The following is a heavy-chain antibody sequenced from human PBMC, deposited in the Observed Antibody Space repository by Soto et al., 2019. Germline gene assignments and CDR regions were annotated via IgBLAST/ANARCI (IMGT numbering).Heavy chain of an antibody. Sequence: GGSLRLSCAASGFTFSSYALSWVRQAPGKGLEWVSGISANGGSTYHADSVKGRFTISRDNSKNTLYLQMNSLRAEDTAVYYCAKDHYDSSGKDYWGQGTLVTVSS. D-gene: IGHD3-22*01. V-gene: IGHV3-23*01. CDR1: GFTFSSYA. CDR3: AKDHYDSSGKDY. CDR2: ISANGGST. J-gene: IGHJ4*02.